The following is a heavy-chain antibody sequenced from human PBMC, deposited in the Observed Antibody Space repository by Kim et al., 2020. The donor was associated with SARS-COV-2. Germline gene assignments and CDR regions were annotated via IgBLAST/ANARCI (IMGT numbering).Heavy chain of an antibody. CDR1: GFTFDDYT. CDR3: AKGKRSWIQLWSGAFDI. Sequence: GGSLRLSCAASGFTFDDYTMHWVRQAPGKGLEWVSLISWDGGSTYYADSVKGRFTISRDNSKNSLYLQMNSLRTEDTALYYCAKGKRSWIQLWSGAFDIWGQGTMVTVSS. D-gene: IGHD5-18*01. V-gene: IGHV3-43*01. J-gene: IGHJ3*02. CDR2: ISWDGGST.